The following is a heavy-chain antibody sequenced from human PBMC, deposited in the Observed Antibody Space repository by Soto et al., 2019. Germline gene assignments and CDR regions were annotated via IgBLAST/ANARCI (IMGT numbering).Heavy chain of an antibody. CDR3: ARDSTKYCGGDCYQYYYYYCGMDV. V-gene: IGHV4-4*07. CDR1: GGSISRYY. Sequence: PSETLSLTCTVSGGSISRYYWSCIRQPAVKGLEWIGRIYTSGSTNYNPSLKSRCTISLDTPKNQFSLKHSSVTAPDTAVYYCARDSTKYCGGDCYQYYYYYCGMDVWDQGNTVTVSS. CDR2: IYTSGST. D-gene: IGHD2-21*02. J-gene: IGHJ6*02.